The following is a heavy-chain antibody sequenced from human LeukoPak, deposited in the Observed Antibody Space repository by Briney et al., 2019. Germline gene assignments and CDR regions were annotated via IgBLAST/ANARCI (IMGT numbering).Heavy chain of an antibody. CDR2: ISYDGSNK. V-gene: IGHV3-30*18. Sequence: PGGSLRLSCAASGFTFSSYGMHWVRQAPGKGLEWVAVISYDGSNKYYADSVKGRFTISRDNSKNTLYLQMNSLRAEDTAVYYCAKDRGGSYYVGYYYYYGMDVWGQGTTVTVSS. J-gene: IGHJ6*02. CDR1: GFTFSSYG. D-gene: IGHD1-26*01. CDR3: AKDRGGSYYVGYYYYYGMDV.